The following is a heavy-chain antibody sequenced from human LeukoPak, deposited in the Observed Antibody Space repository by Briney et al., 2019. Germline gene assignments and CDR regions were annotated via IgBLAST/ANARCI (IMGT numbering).Heavy chain of an antibody. CDR2: ISYDGSNK. D-gene: IGHD2-2*01. CDR1: GFTFSSYA. J-gene: IGHJ4*02. V-gene: IGHV3-30-3*01. CDR3: ARDLYCSSTSCYPLYYFDY. Sequence: PGRSLRLSCAASGFTFSSYAMHWVRQAPGKGLEWVAVISYDGSNKYYADSVKGRFTISRDNSKNRLYLQMNSLRAEDTAVYYCARDLYCSSTSCYPLYYFDYWGQGTLVTVSS.